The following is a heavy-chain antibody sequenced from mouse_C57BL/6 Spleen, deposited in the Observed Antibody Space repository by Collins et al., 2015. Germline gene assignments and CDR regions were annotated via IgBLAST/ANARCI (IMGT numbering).Heavy chain of an antibody. D-gene: IGHD2-4*01. CDR2: IYPGSGNT. CDR3: ARDDYDWFAY. CDR1: GYSFTEYY. Sequence: QVQLKQSGAELVRPGASVKLSCKASGYSFTEYYINWVKQRPGQGLEWIARIYPGSGNTYYNEKFKGKATLTAEKSSSTAYMQLSSLTSEDSAVYFCARDDYDWFAYWGQGTLVTVSA. V-gene: IGHV1-76*01. J-gene: IGHJ3*01.